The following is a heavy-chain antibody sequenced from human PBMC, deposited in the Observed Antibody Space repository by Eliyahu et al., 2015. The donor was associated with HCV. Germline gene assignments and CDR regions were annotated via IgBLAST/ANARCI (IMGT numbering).Heavy chain of an antibody. CDR3: ARERAANYYYYGMDV. Sequence: QVQLVESGGGLVKPGGSLRLSCAAXGFXFXDYXMXWVRQAPGKGLEWVSYISTTSKYSNYGDSVKGRFTISRDNAKNSLFLQMNSLRAEDTAVYYCARERAANYYYYGMDVWGQGTTVTVSS. D-gene: IGHD2-15*01. CDR2: ISTTSKYS. V-gene: IGHV3-11*06. J-gene: IGHJ6*02. CDR1: GFXFXDYX.